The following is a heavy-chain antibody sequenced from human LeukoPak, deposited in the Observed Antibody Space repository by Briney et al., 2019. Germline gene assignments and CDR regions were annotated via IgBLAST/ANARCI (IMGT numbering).Heavy chain of an antibody. CDR2: INHSGST. Sequence: RASETLSLTCAVYGGSFSGYYWSWIRQPPGKGLEWIGEINHSGSTNYHPSLKSRATISVATSKNQFSLKLSSVTAADTALYYCVKIKPGGASFDYWGQGTLVTASS. V-gene: IGHV4-34*01. CDR3: VKIKPGGASFDY. CDR1: GGSFSGYY. D-gene: IGHD1-26*01. J-gene: IGHJ4*02.